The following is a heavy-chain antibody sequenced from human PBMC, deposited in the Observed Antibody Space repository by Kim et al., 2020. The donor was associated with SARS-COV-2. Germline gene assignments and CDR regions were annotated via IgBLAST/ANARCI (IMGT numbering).Heavy chain of an antibody. D-gene: IGHD3-16*02. J-gene: IGHJ4*02. CDR2: IKSNTDGGTT. V-gene: IGHV3-15*01. CDR3: TTAPYDYVWGCYRRSGG. CDR1: GFTFSNAG. Sequence: GGSLRLSCAASGFTFSNAGMSWVRQAPGKGLEWVGRIKSNTDGGTTDYSAPVKGRFTISRDDSKNTLYLQMNSLKAEDTAVYYCTTAPYDYVWGCYRRSGGWGQGTLVTVSS.